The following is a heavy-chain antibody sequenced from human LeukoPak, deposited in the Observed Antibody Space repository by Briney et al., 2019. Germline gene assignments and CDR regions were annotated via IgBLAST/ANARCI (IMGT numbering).Heavy chain of an antibody. J-gene: IGHJ4*02. CDR2: IIPILGIA. CDR1: GGTFSSYA. Sequence: SVKVSCKASGGTFSSYAISWVRQAPGQGLEWMGRIIPILGIANYAQKFQGRVTITADKSTSTAYMELSSLRSEDTAVYYCARDRGVYSGSSWGQGTLVTVYS. D-gene: IGHD1-26*01. CDR3: ARDRGVYSGSS. V-gene: IGHV1-69*04.